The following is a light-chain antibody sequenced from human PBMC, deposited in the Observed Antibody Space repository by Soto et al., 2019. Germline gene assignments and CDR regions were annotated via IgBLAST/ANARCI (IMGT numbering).Light chain of an antibody. CDR2: EVT. CDR3: CSSAGGGTYV. Sequence: QSALTQPASVSGSPGQSIAISCTGTSSDVGSYDLVSWYQQHPGKAPKLMIYEVTKRPSGVSSRFSGSKSGNTASLTISGLQAEDDADCYCCSSAGGGTYVFGTGTKVTVL. V-gene: IGLV2-23*02. J-gene: IGLJ1*01. CDR1: SSDVGSYDL.